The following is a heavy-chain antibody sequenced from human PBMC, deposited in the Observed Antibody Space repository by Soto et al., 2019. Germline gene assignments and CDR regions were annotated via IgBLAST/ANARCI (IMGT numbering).Heavy chain of an antibody. D-gene: IGHD4-17*01. CDR2: ISGSGGST. V-gene: IGHV3-23*01. CDR3: AKVGSYGDYVDY. Sequence: PGGSLRLSCAASGFTFSSYAMSWVRQAPGKGLEWVSAISGSGGSTYYADSVKGRFTISRDNSKNTLYLQMNSLRPEDTAVYYCAKVGSYGDYVDYWGQGTLVTVSS. J-gene: IGHJ4*02. CDR1: GFTFSSYA.